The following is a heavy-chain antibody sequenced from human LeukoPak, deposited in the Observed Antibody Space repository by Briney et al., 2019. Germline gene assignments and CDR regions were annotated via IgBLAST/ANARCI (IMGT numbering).Heavy chain of an antibody. Sequence: PGGSLRLSCAASGFTFSSYEMNWVRQAPGKGLEWVSYISSSGSTIYYADSVKGRFTISRDNAKNSLYLQMNSLRAKDTAVYYCARDRTPMVRGVIGFDPWGQGTLVTVSS. CDR1: GFTFSSYE. D-gene: IGHD3-10*01. CDR2: ISSSGSTI. J-gene: IGHJ5*02. CDR3: ARDRTPMVRGVIGFDP. V-gene: IGHV3-48*03.